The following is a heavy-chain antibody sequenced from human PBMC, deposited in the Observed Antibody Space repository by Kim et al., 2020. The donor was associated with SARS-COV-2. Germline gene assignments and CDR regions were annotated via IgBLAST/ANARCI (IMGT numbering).Heavy chain of an antibody. CDR3: AKGTDCFDC. CDR2: GTK. J-gene: IGHJ4*02. Sequence: GTKNIADPVSGPFTISRDNSKNSLYLQMNSLRAEDTSIYYCAKGTDCFDCWGQGTLVTVSS. V-gene: IGHV3-23*01.